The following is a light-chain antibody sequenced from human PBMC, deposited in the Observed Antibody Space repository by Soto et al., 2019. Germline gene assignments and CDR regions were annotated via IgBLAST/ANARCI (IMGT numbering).Light chain of an antibody. CDR2: GAS. CDR1: QTVSSNY. CDR3: QQNGSSVSYT. Sequence: VLTQSPGTLSLSPGERATLSCRASQTVSSNYLAWYQQKPGQAPRLLIYGASSRATGIPVRFSGSGSGTDFTLTISRLEPEDFAVYYCQQNGSSVSYTFGQGTKLEIK. J-gene: IGKJ2*01. V-gene: IGKV3-20*01.